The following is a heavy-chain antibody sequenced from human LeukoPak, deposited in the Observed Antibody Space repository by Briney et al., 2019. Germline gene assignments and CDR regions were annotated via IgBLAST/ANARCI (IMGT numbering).Heavy chain of an antibody. CDR2: IYHSGST. J-gene: IGHJ4*02. V-gene: IGHV4-38-2*01. CDR1: GYSISSGYY. CDR3: ARRPVPDPEYSSSVDY. D-gene: IGHD6-6*01. Sequence: SETLSLTCAVSGYSISSGYYWGWIRQPPGKGLEWIGSIYHSGSTYYNPSLKSRVTISVDTSKNQFSLKPSSVTAADTAVYYCARRPVPDPEYSSSVDYWGQGTLVTVSS.